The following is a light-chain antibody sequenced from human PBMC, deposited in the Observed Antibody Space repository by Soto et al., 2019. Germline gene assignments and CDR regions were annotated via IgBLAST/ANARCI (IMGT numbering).Light chain of an antibody. Sequence: EVVMTQSPGTLSLSPGDRATLSCRASQSVSSSSLAWYQLKPGQAPRLLIYHTSSRATGIPDRFSGSGSGTDFTLTISRLEPEDFAVYYCQQYGTSPPYTFGQGTKVEIK. CDR1: QSVSSSS. CDR3: QQYGTSPPYT. V-gene: IGKV3-20*01. J-gene: IGKJ2*01. CDR2: HTS.